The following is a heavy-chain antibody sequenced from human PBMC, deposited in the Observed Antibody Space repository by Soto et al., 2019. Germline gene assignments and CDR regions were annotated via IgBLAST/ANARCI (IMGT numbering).Heavy chain of an antibody. CDR2: IGGSCGTT. V-gene: IGHV3-23*01. J-gene: IGHJ4*02. Sequence: EVQLLESGGGLVQPGRSLRLSCAASGFTFSNYAMSWVRQAPGQGLDWVSAIGGSCGTTYYADSVKGRFTICRDIDKNTLFLQMNSLRAEDAAVYYCAKFFVETGSNSGWPWSFHYWGQGTLVTVSS. CDR3: AKFFVETGSNSGWPWSFHY. D-gene: IGHD6-25*01. CDR1: GFTFSNYA.